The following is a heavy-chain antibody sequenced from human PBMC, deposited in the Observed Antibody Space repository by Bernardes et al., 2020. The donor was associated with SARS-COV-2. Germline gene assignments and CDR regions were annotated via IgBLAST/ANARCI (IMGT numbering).Heavy chain of an antibody. CDR1: GFTVSSNY. CDR2: ISYDGSNK. CDR3: AKDSVYYGVAGNKIDY. Sequence: SLRLSCAASGFTVSSNYMSWVRQAPGKGLEWVAVISYDGSNKYYADSVKGRFTISRDNSKTTLYLQMSSLRTEDTAVYYCAKDSVYYGVAGNKIDYWGQGTLVTVSS. D-gene: IGHD3-10*01. V-gene: IGHV3-30*18. J-gene: IGHJ4*02.